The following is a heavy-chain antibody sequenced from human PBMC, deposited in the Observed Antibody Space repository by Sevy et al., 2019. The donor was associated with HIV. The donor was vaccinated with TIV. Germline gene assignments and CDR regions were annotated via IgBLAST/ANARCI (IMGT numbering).Heavy chain of an antibody. V-gene: IGHV3-23*01. CDR2: FSFGCGKI. CDR3: AREGCTKPHDY. CDR1: GLTFSKYS. Sequence: GGSLRLSWAASGLTFSKYSMSWIRQTPGKGLGWVSTFSFGCGKINYPDSVKGRFTISRDDSRNTFYLQMNSLRAEDTAIYYCAREGCTKPHDYWGQGTVVTVSS. D-gene: IGHD2-8*01. J-gene: IGHJ4*02.